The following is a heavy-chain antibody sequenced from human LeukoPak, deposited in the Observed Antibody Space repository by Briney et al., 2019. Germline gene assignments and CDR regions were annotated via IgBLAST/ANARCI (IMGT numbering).Heavy chain of an antibody. Sequence: SETLSLTCTVSGGSISSYYWSWIRQPPGKGLEWIGYIYYSGSTNYNPSLKSRVTISVDTSKNQFSLKLSSVTAADTAVYYCAREVRGDLFDYWGQGTLVTVSS. CDR3: AREVRGDLFDY. CDR1: GGSISSYY. D-gene: IGHD3-10*01. CDR2: IYYSGST. J-gene: IGHJ4*02. V-gene: IGHV4-59*01.